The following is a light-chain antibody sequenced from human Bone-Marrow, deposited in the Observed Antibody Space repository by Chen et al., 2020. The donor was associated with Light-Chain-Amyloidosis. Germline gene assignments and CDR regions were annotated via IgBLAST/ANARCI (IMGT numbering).Light chain of an antibody. V-gene: IGLV3-25*03. J-gene: IGLJ3*02. CDR2: KDS. CDR3: QSADSSDLGV. CDR1: ALPKQY. Sequence: SYELTQPPSVSVSPGQTARITCSGDALPKQYAYWYQQKPGQAPVLVIYKDSERPSGIPERFSGSSSGRTVTLTISGVQAEDEADYYCQSADSSDLGVFGGGTKLTVL.